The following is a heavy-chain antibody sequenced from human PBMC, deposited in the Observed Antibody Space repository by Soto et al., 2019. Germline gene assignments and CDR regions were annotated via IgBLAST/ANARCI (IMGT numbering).Heavy chain of an antibody. CDR2: IIPIFGTA. Sequence: ASVKVSCKASGGTFSSYAISWVRQAPGQGLEWMGGIIPIFGTANYAQKFQGRVTITADESTSTAYMELSSLRSEDTAVYYCARLAQAGYCSSTSCSSYGMDVWGQGTKVTVYS. V-gene: IGHV1-69*13. D-gene: IGHD2-2*01. CDR3: ARLAQAGYCSSTSCSSYGMDV. J-gene: IGHJ6*02. CDR1: GGTFSSYA.